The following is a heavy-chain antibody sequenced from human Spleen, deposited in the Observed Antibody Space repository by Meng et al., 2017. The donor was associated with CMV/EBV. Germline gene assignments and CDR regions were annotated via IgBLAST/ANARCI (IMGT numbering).Heavy chain of an antibody. CDR3: ARGYYYDGSGYFHYYGMDV. J-gene: IGHJ6*02. Sequence: GESLKISCAASGFTFSSFTMNWVRQAPGKGLEWVSSISSSSNHIYYADTVKGRLTISRDNSKNSLYLQMNSLRAEDTAVYYCARGYYYDGSGYFHYYGMDVWGQGTTVTVSS. D-gene: IGHD3-22*01. CDR2: ISSSSNHI. CDR1: GFTFSSFT. V-gene: IGHV3-21*01.